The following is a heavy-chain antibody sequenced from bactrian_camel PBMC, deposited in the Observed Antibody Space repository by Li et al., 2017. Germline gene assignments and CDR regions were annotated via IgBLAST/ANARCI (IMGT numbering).Heavy chain of an antibody. CDR1: GYTISTNC. CDR3: AADSQDLFASIEHSYRGGSCHGADFAY. CDR2: IDSDGTT. Sequence: HVQLVESGGGSAQAGGSLRLSCVASGYTISTNCVAWFRQAPGKEREGVALIDSDGTTNYADSVKGRFTISKDNAKNTLYLQMNNLEPADTAMYFCAADSQDLFASIEHSYRGGSCHGADFAYWGQGTQVTVS. J-gene: IGHJ6*01. D-gene: IGHD6*01. V-gene: IGHV3S53*01.